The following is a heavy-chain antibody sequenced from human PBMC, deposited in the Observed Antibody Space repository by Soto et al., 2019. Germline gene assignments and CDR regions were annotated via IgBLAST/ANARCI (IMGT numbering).Heavy chain of an antibody. D-gene: IGHD3-3*01. CDR1: GFTFSSYA. CDR2: ISGSGGST. CDR3: AKDYYDFWSAGF. Sequence: EVQRLESGGGLVQPGGSLRLSCTASGFTFSSYAMSWVRQAPGKGLEWVSAISGSGGSTYYADSVKGRFTISRDNSKNTLYLQMNSLRAEDTAVYYCAKDYYDFWSAGFWGQGTLVTVSS. V-gene: IGHV3-23*01. J-gene: IGHJ4*02.